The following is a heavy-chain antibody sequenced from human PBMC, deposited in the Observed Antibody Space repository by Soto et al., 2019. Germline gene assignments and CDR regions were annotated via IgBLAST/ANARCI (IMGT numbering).Heavy chain of an antibody. CDR2: IYYYGST. J-gene: IGHJ3*02. CDR1: GGSISGYY. Sequence: SETLSLTCTVSGGSISGYYWSWIRQPPGKRLEWIGYIYYYGSTNYNPSLKSRVTISVDTSKNQFSLKLSSVTAADTAVYYCARDRLRLGELSHDAFDIWGQGTMVTVSS. CDR3: ARDRLRLGELSHDAFDI. V-gene: IGHV4-59*01. D-gene: IGHD3-16*02.